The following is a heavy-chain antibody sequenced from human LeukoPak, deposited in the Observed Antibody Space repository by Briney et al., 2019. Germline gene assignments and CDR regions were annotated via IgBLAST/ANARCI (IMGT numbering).Heavy chain of an antibody. D-gene: IGHD3-10*01. Sequence: SESLSLTCTVSGGSIRNCFWSWVRQPPGKGLEWMGDICYTGSTNYNPSLKSRVTISVDTSKNQFSLNLSCVTAADTAVYYCARYYYGSGSYQRSFDYWGQGTLVTVSS. CDR2: ICYTGST. J-gene: IGHJ4*02. CDR3: ARYYYGSGSYQRSFDY. CDR1: GGSIRNCF. V-gene: IGHV4-59*08.